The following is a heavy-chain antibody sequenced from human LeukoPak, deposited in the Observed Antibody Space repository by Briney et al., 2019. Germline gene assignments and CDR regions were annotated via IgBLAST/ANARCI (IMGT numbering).Heavy chain of an antibody. V-gene: IGHV4-59*01. J-gene: IGHJ4*02. CDR1: GGSISSYY. CDR3: ARASYYDSSGSFDY. D-gene: IGHD3-22*01. CDR2: IYYSGST. Sequence: PSETLSLTCTVSGGSISSYYWSWIRQPPGKGLEWIGYIYYSGSTNYNPSLKSRVTISVDTSKNQFSLKLSSVTAADTAVYYCARASYYDSSGSFDYWGQGTLVTVSS.